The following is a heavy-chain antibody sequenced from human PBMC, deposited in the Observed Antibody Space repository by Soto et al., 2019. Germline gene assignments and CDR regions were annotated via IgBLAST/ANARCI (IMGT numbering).Heavy chain of an antibody. CDR2: IYHSGRT. D-gene: IGHD1-26*01. Sequence: LSLTCVVSGYSISSSNWWGWIRQPPGKGLEWIGYIYHSGRTHYNPSLKSRVTMLLDTSKNQFSLSLSSVTAADTAVYYCARPSGSYLYYFDYWGQGTLVTVSS. V-gene: IGHV4-28*01. CDR1: GYSISSSNW. J-gene: IGHJ4*02. CDR3: ARPSGSYLYYFDY.